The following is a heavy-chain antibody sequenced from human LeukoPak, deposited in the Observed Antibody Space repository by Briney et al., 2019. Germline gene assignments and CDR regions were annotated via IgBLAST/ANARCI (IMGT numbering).Heavy chain of an antibody. J-gene: IGHJ4*02. D-gene: IGHD4-11*01. CDR3: AKFYSFYFDY. CDR1: GFTFSSYS. V-gene: IGHV3-21*04. Sequence: GGSLRLSCAASGFTFSSYSMNWVRQAPGKGLEWVSSISSSSSYIYYADSVKGRSTISRDNSKNTLYLQMNSLRAEDTAVYYCAKFYSFYFDYWGQGTLVTVSS. CDR2: ISSSSSYI.